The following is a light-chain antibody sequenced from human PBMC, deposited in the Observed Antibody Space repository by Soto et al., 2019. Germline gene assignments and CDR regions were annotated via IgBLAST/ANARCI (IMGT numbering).Light chain of an antibody. J-gene: IGKJ2*01. CDR3: QQYNDWPLYS. V-gene: IGKV3-15*01. Sequence: EIVMTQSPATLSVSPGERATLSCRASQSVYNKVAWYQQRPGQAPRLLIYGASTRATGIPARFSGGGSGTEFSLTISSLQSEDFAVYYCQQYNDWPLYSFGQGTRLEIK. CDR2: GAS. CDR1: QSVYNK.